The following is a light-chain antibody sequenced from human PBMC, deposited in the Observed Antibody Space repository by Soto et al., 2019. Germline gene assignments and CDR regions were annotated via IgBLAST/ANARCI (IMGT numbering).Light chain of an antibody. CDR1: QTISSW. CDR2: KAS. Sequence: DIQMTQSPSTLSGSVGARVTLTCRASQTISSWLAWYQQKPGXAPKLLIYKASTLKSGFPSRLSGSGSGTEFTLAIRSLQPDDIATYYCHQYSSYSEWTFGEGTKVDIK. V-gene: IGKV1-5*03. CDR3: HQYSSYSEWT. J-gene: IGKJ1*01.